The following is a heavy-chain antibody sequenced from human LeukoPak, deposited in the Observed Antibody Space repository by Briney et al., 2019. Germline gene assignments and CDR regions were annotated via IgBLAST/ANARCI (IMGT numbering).Heavy chain of an antibody. V-gene: IGHV3-23*01. CDR1: GFTFSSYG. J-gene: IGHJ6*03. Sequence: GGSLRLSCAASGFTFSSYGMSWVRQAPGKGLEWVSAISGSGGSTYYADSVKGRFTISRDNSKNTLYLQMNSLRAEDTAVYYCARHVRSSSSRYPYYYYYYMDVWGKGTTVTVSS. D-gene: IGHD6-6*01. CDR2: ISGSGGST. CDR3: ARHVRSSSSRYPYYYYYYMDV.